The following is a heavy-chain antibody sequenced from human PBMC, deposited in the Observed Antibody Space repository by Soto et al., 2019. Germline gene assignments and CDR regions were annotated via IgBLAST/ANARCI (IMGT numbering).Heavy chain of an antibody. V-gene: IGHV4-59*01. Sequence: PSETLSLTCTVSGGSISSYYWSWIRQPPEKGLEWIGYIYYSGSTNYNPSLKSRVTISVDTSKNQFSLKLSSVTAADTAVYYCARAELGTTPFDYWGQGTLVTVSS. CDR3: ARAELGTTPFDY. J-gene: IGHJ4*02. CDR1: GGSISSYY. D-gene: IGHD7-27*01. CDR2: IYYSGST.